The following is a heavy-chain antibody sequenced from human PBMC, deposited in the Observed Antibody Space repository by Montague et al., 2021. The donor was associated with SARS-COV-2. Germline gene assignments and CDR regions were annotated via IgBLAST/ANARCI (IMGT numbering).Heavy chain of an antibody. J-gene: IGHJ5*02. D-gene: IGHD5-24*01. Sequence: TLSLTCTVSGGSISSGSYYWSWIRQPAGKGLEWIGRMYTSGSTNYNPSLKSRVTISVDPSKNQFSLKLSSVTAADTAVYYCAREDRWNWFDPWGQGTLVIVSS. V-gene: IGHV4-61*02. CDR1: GGSISSGSYY. CDR3: AREDRWNWFDP. CDR2: MYTSGST.